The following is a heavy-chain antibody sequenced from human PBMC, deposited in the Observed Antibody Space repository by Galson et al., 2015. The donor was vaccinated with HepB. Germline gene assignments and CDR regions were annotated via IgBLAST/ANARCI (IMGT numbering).Heavy chain of an antibody. Sequence: SLRLSCAASGFTVSGTYMIWVRQAPGKGLECVSLIESGDKKYYIDSVKGRFTISRDNSLNTMSLQLNSLRAEDSGVYYCAVSGTPGGFDSWGQGVLVTVSS. CDR3: AVSGTPGGFDS. CDR1: GFTVSGTY. V-gene: IGHV3-66*01. J-gene: IGHJ4*02. D-gene: IGHD1-14*01. CDR2: IESGDKK.